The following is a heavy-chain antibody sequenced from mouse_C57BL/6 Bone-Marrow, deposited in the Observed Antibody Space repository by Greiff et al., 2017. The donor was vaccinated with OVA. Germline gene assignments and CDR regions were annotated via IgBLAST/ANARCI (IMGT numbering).Heavy chain of an antibody. CDR1: GFNIKDYY. CDR2: IDPEDGET. Sequence: EVQLQQSGAELVKPGASVKLSCTASGFNIKDYYMHWVKQRTEQGLEWIGRIDPEDGETKYAPQFQGKATITADTSSNTAYLQLSSLTSEDTAVYYCARPYYYSNFAWFAYWGQGTLVTVSA. J-gene: IGHJ3*01. CDR3: ARPYYYSNFAWFAY. D-gene: IGHD2-5*01. V-gene: IGHV14-2*01.